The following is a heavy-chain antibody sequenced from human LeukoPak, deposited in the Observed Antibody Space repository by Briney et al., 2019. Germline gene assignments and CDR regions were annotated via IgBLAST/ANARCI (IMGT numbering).Heavy chain of an antibody. CDR2: INHSGST. Sequence: SWETLSLTCAVYGGSFSGYYWSWIRQPPGKGLEWIGEINHSGSTNYNPSLKSRVTISVDTSKNQFSLKLSSVTAADTAVYYCARRSFPYYDFWSGWYNWFDPWGQGTLVTVSS. J-gene: IGHJ5*02. D-gene: IGHD3-3*01. CDR1: GGSFSGYY. CDR3: ARRSFPYYDFWSGWYNWFDP. V-gene: IGHV4-34*01.